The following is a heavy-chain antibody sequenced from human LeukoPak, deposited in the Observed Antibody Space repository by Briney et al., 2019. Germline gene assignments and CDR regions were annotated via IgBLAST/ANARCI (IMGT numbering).Heavy chain of an antibody. CDR2: IYYSGST. Sequence: SETLSLTCTVSGGSIRGSTYYWSWIRQPPGKGLEWIGYIYYSGSTNYNPSLKSRVTISVDTSKNQFSLKLSSATAADTAVYYCARLVYGDYEDDYWGQGTLVTVSS. CDR3: ARLVYGDYEDDY. J-gene: IGHJ4*02. V-gene: IGHV4-61*05. CDR1: GGSIRGSTYY. D-gene: IGHD4-17*01.